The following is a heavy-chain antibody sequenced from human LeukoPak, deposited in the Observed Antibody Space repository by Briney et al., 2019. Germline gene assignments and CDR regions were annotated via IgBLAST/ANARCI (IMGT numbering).Heavy chain of an antibody. CDR1: GDSVTSSNW. CDR3: ARLLVYNRNPRAFDV. D-gene: IGHD1-14*01. J-gene: IGHJ3*01. CDR2: ISHTGST. V-gene: IGHV4-4*02. Sequence: SETLSLTRAVSGDSVTSSNWWSWVRQPPGKGLEWIGEISHTGSTKYNPSLKSRVTISIDYSKNQFSLRLSSVTAADTAVYYCARLLVYNRNPRAFDVWGQGTMVAVS.